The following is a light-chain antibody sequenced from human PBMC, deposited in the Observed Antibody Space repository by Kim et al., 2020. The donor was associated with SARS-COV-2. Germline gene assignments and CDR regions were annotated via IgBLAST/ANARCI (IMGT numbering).Light chain of an antibody. CDR2: ANN. V-gene: IGLV1-44*01. CDR1: SSNIGRYT. Sequence: QSVLTQPPSASGTPGQRVTISCSGSSSNIGRYTANWYQHVPGTAPKLLIYANNERPSGVPDRFSGSKSGTSASLAISGLQSEDEADYYCAAWDDDLMVFGEGTQLTVL. CDR3: AAWDDDLMV. J-gene: IGLJ3*02.